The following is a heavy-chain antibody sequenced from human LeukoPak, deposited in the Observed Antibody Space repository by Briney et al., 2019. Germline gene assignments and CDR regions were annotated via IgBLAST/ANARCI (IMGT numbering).Heavy chain of an antibody. D-gene: IGHD5-12*01. CDR3: AKVPQSGFPYYFDC. CDR2: ITGSGGST. CDR1: GFTFSSYA. J-gene: IGHJ4*02. Sequence: GGSLRLSCAASGFTFSSYAMSWVRQALGKGLEWVSVITGSGGSTYYADSVKGRFTISRDNSKNTLYLQMNSLRAEDTAAYYCAKVPQSGFPYYFDCWGQGTLVTVSS. V-gene: IGHV3-23*01.